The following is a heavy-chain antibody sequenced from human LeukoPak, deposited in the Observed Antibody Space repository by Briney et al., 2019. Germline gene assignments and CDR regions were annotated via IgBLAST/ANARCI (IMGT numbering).Heavy chain of an antibody. Sequence: PGGSLRLSCAASGFTFSSYAMSWVRQAPGKGLEWGSAISGSGGSTYYADSVKGRFTISRDNSKNTLYLQMNSLRAEDTAVYYCAKDPRNYGYTSRAYGMDVWGQGTTVTVSS. D-gene: IGHD5-12*01. CDR3: AKDPRNYGYTSRAYGMDV. V-gene: IGHV3-23*01. J-gene: IGHJ6*02. CDR2: ISGSGGST. CDR1: GFTFSSYA.